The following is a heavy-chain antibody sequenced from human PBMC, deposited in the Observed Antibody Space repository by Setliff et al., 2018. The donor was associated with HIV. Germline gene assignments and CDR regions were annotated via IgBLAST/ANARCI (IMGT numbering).Heavy chain of an antibody. CDR1: GYTFTSYY. Sequence: GASVKVSCKASGYTFTSYYMHWVRQAPGQGLEWMGGIVPILNTGNYAPKFQGRVTITTDESTSTAYMELSSLRSEDTAVYYCAKDYSSGWFDYWGQGTLVTVSS. V-gene: IGHV1-69*05. D-gene: IGHD6-19*01. CDR2: IVPILNTG. J-gene: IGHJ4*02. CDR3: AKDYSSGWFDY.